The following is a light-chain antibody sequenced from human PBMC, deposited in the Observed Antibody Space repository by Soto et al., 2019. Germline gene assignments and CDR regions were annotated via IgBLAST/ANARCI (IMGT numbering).Light chain of an antibody. V-gene: IGLV1-44*01. CDR3: ATWDDSLSGVV. Sequence: QLVLTQPPSASGAPGQRFTISCSGSSSNIGGHAVSWYQQLPGAAPNLLIYNTNQRPSGVPDRFSGSRSGTSASLVISGLQSEDEGDFYCATWDDSLSGVVFGGGTKVTVL. CDR2: NTN. J-gene: IGLJ2*01. CDR1: SSNIGGHA.